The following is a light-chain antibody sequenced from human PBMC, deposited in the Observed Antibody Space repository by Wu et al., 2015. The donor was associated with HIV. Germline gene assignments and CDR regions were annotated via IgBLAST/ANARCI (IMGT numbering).Light chain of an antibody. V-gene: IGKV3-15*01. Sequence: EIVMTQSPATLSVSPGERATLSCRASQSVSTNVAWYQHRRGQAPRLLIYDASTRATGIPARFSGSGSGTEFTLTINRMQSEDFAVYYCHQYNNWPPKSTFGQGTKVEIK. CDR2: DAS. J-gene: IGKJ1*01. CDR1: QSVSTN. CDR3: HQYNNWPPKST.